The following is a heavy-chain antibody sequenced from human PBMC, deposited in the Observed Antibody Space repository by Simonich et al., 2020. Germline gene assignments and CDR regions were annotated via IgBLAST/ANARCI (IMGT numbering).Heavy chain of an antibody. Sequence: EVQLVESGGGLVKPGGSLRLSCAASGFTFSSYSMNWVRQAPGKGLEWGSSISSSSSYIYYADSVRSRFTISRDNAKNSLYLQMNSLRAEDTAVYYCARWIAVAGTGAYGMDVWGQGTTVTVSS. J-gene: IGHJ6*02. CDR1: GFTFSSYS. CDR2: ISSSSSYI. CDR3: ARWIAVAGTGAYGMDV. V-gene: IGHV3-21*01. D-gene: IGHD6-19*01.